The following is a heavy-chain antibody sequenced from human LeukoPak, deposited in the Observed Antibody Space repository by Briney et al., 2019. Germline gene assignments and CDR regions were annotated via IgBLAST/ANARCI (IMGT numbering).Heavy chain of an antibody. D-gene: IGHD3-9*01. Sequence: PSETLSLTCAVYGGSFSGYYWSWIRQPPGKGLEWIGEINHSGSTNYNPSLKSRVTISVDTSKNQFSLKLSSVTAADTAVYYCARGLRHFDWSHSCCMDVWGKGTTVTVSS. V-gene: IGHV4-34*01. CDR2: INHSGST. CDR3: ARGLRHFDWSHSCCMDV. CDR1: GGSFSGYY. J-gene: IGHJ6*03.